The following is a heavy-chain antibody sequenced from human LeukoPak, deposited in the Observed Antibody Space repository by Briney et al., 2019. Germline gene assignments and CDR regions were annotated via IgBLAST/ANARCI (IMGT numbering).Heavy chain of an antibody. Sequence: PSETLSLTCTVSGGSISGYYWSWIRQPPGKGLEWIGEINHSGSTNYNPSLKSRVTISVDTSKNQFSLKLSSVTAADTAVYYCARGRALSYYGSGSYSDFDYWGQGTLVTVSS. CDR2: INHSGST. CDR1: GGSISGYY. J-gene: IGHJ4*02. D-gene: IGHD3-10*01. V-gene: IGHV4-34*01. CDR3: ARGRALSYYGSGSYSDFDY.